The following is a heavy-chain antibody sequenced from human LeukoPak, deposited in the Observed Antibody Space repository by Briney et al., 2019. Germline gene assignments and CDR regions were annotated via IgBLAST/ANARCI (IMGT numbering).Heavy chain of an antibody. J-gene: IGHJ4*02. V-gene: IGHV4-4*02. CDR2: IYYSGST. CDR1: GGSISSSNW. CDR3: ASHGYYFDY. Sequence: PSGTLSLTCAVSGGSISSSNWWSWVRQPPGKGLEWIGYIYYSGSTNYNPSLKSRVTISVDTSKNQFSLKLSSVTAADTAVYYCASHGYYFDYWGQGTLVTVSS.